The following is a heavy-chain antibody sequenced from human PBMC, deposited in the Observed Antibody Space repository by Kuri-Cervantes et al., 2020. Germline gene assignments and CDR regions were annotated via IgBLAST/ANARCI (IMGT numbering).Heavy chain of an antibody. J-gene: IGHJ5*02. CDR3: ASSSRYYDSSGYYSGDWFDP. CDR1: GGSISSSSYY. Sequence: SETLSLTCTVSGGSISSSSYYWSWIRQPPGKGLEWIGYIYYSGSTYYNPSLKSRVTISVDTSKNQFSLKLSSVTAADTAVYYCASSSRYYDSSGYYSGDWFDPWGQGTLVTVSS. D-gene: IGHD3-22*01. CDR2: IYYSGST. V-gene: IGHV4-30-4*01.